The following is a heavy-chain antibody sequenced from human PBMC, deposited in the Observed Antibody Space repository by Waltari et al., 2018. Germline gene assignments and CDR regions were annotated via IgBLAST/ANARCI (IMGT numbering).Heavy chain of an antibody. Sequence: QVQLQESGPGLLKPSETLSLTCTVSGGSVTSARDYWSWIRQPPGKGLEWIGLGSNMGNTNYKPSLRGRVTISLGTSRNHFSLKVSSVTAADTAMYYCARGSDAYRTAYWGQGTLVTVSS. V-gene: IGHV4-61*01. CDR3: ARGSDAYRTAY. J-gene: IGHJ4*02. D-gene: IGHD4-4*01. CDR1: GGSVTSARDY. CDR2: GSNMGNT.